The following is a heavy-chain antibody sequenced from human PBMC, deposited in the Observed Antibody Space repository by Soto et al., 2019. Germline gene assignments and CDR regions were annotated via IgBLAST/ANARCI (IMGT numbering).Heavy chain of an antibody. CDR1: GYTFTNYG. CDR3: ARDLGDYDSSGYYLAYFDY. D-gene: IGHD3-22*01. Sequence: ASVKVSCKASGYTFTNYGISWVRQAPGQGLEWVGWISAYTGDTNYAQKLQGRVTMTTDTSTSTAYMELRSLRSDDTAVYYCARDLGDYDSSGYYLAYFDYWGQGTLVTVSS. CDR2: ISAYTGDT. J-gene: IGHJ4*02. V-gene: IGHV1-18*01.